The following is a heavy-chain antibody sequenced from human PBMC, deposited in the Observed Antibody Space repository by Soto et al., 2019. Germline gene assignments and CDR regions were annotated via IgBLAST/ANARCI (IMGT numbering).Heavy chain of an antibody. CDR2: IKSKADGGTA. V-gene: IGHV3-15*07. J-gene: IGHJ4*02. CDR3: VTPTTSKIRG. D-gene: IGHD2-2*01. Sequence: PGGSLRLSCVGSGFIFSNSWINWVRQAPGRGPEWVGRIKSKADGGTADYAVPVKGRFTISRDDSKDTLYLQMNSLKTEDTAVYYCVTPTTSKIRGWGQETMLTISS. CDR1: GFIFSNSW.